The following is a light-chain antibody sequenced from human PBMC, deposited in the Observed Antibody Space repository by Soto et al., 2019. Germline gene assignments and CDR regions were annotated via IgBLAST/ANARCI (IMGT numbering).Light chain of an antibody. CDR3: HQYENLPT. Sequence: IQMTQYQSSLSASVGDRVTITCQASQNINNYLNWYQQKPGRAPKLLIYDASNLEAGVPSRFRGSGSGTDFTFTISRLQPEDIATYYCHQYENLPTFGQGTRLEIK. CDR1: QNINNY. CDR2: DAS. J-gene: IGKJ5*01. V-gene: IGKV1-33*01.